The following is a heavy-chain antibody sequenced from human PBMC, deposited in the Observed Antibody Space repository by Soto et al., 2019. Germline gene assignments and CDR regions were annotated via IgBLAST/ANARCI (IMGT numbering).Heavy chain of an antibody. CDR3: ARVGRGSSHGYGFGY. J-gene: IGHJ4*02. V-gene: IGHV3-11*05. Sequence: GGSLRLSCAASGFTFSDHYMSWIRQAPGKGLEWIGYSSNSGSFTRYADSVKGRFSISRDNAKNSLYLQMYSLRAEDTAVYYCARVGRGSSHGYGFGYWGQGTLVTVSS. D-gene: IGHD5-18*01. CDR1: GFTFSDHY. CDR2: SSNSGSFT.